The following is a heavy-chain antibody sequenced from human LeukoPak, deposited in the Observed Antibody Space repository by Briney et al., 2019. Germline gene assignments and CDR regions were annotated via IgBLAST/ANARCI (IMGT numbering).Heavy chain of an antibody. V-gene: IGHV4-39*01. CDR3: ARGHYQIEL. CDR1: GGSISSSSYY. Sequence: SETLSLTCTVSGGSISSSSYYWGWIRQPPGKGLEWIGSIYYSGSTYYNPSLKSRVTISVDTSKNQFSLKLSSVTAADTAVYYCARGHYQIELWGQGTLVTVSS. D-gene: IGHD3-22*01. J-gene: IGHJ4*02. CDR2: IYYSGST.